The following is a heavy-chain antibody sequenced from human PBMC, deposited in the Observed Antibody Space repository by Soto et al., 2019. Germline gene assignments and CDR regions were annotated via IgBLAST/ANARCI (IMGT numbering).Heavy chain of an antibody. J-gene: IGHJ5*02. D-gene: IGHD2-2*01. CDR1: ADTFTSYY. CDR3: AIAPAGGFGIIIEGSNWLAR. V-gene: IGHV1-46*01. Sequence: VKVSFKAPADTFTSYYLHWVRQAPGHWLECRGIINPNGGRTRFAHTFQGRITMTRDTSTSTVYIELRSLRSEDTAIYYCAIAPAGGFGIIIEGSNWLARLGQGSLVKVSS. CDR2: INPNGGRT.